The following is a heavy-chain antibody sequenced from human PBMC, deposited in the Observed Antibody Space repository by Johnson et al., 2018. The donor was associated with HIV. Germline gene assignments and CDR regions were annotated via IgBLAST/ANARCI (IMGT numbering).Heavy chain of an antibody. J-gene: IGHJ3*02. D-gene: IGHD2-15*01. CDR3: AKIARRCSGGSCYTTSDAFDI. V-gene: IGHV3-64*01. Sequence: VQLVESGGGLVQPGGSLRLSCAASGFTFSPNAMHWVRQGPGKGLEYVSAISCTGGSTFYANSVKSRFTISRDNSKNTLYLQLGSLRTDDMAVYYCAKIARRCSGGSCYTTSDAFDIWGQGTMVTVSS. CDR2: ISCTGGST. CDR1: GFTFSPNA.